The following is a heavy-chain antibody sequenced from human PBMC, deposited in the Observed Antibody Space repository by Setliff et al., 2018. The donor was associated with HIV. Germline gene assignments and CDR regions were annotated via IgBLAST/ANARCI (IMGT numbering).Heavy chain of an antibody. CDR2: LYYRGTT. CDR3: ASDYGDYGAFDV. Sequence: PSETLSLTCTVSGGSISSSSYYWGWIRQPPGKGPEWIGSLYYRGTTYYNPSLKSRVTISIDASRNHFSLNLSSVTAADTAVYYYASDYGDYGAFDVWGQGTMVTVSS. J-gene: IGHJ3*01. CDR1: GGSISSSSYY. D-gene: IGHD4-17*01. V-gene: IGHV4-39*02.